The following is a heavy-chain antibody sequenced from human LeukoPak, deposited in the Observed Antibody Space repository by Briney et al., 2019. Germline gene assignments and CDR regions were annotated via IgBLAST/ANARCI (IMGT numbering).Heavy chain of an antibody. CDR3: GLSRRELAFHY. D-gene: IGHD2/OR15-2a*01. J-gene: IGHJ4*02. CDR1: GGIFSSYA. Sequence: SVKVSCKASGGIFSSYAISWVRQAPGQGLEWMGGIIPIFGTANYAQKFQGRVTITTDESTSTAYMELSSLRSEDTAVYYCGLSRRELAFHYWGQGTLVTVSS. V-gene: IGHV1-69*05. CDR2: IIPIFGTA.